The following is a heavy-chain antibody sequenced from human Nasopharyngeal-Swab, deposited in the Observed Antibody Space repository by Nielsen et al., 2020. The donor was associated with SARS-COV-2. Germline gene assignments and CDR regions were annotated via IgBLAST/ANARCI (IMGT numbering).Heavy chain of an antibody. CDR1: VFTFSNAW. CDR2: IKSKTDGGTT. D-gene: IGHD6-13*01. J-gene: IGHJ6*02. Sequence: GESLKISCAASVFTFSNAWMSWVRQAPGKGLEWVGRIKSKTDGGTTDYAAPVKGRFTISRDDSKNTLYLQMNSLKTEDTAVYYCTTDVAAAGSRYYYYYGMDVWGQGTTVTVSS. V-gene: IGHV3-15*01. CDR3: TTDVAAAGSRYYYYYGMDV.